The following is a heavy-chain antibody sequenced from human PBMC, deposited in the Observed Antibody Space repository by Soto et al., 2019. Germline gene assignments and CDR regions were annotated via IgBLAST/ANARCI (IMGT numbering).Heavy chain of an antibody. V-gene: IGHV1-18*01. D-gene: IGHD3-10*02. CDR3: ARDSGYYYVPPDAFDI. CDR2: ISAYNGNT. Sequence: ASVKVSCKASGYTFTSYGISWVRQAPGQGLEWMGWISAYNGNTNYAQKLQGRVTMTTDTSTSTAYMELRSLRSDDTAVYYCARDSGYYYVPPDAFDIWGQGTMVTVSS. J-gene: IGHJ3*02. CDR1: GYTFTSYG.